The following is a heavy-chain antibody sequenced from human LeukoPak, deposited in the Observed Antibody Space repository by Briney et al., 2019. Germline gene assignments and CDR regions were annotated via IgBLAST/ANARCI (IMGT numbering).Heavy chain of an antibody. CDR3: ARVLTLTKYCSSTSCYTDYYYYYYMDV. V-gene: IGHV3-11*04. J-gene: IGHJ6*03. CDR2: ISSSGSTI. Sequence: GGSLRLSCAASGFTFSDYYMSWLRQAPGKGLEWVSDISSSGSTIYYADSVKGRFTISRDNAKNSLYLQMNSLRAEDTAVYYCARVLTLTKYCSSTSCYTDYYYYYYMDVWGKGTTVTVSS. D-gene: IGHD2-2*02. CDR1: GFTFSDYY.